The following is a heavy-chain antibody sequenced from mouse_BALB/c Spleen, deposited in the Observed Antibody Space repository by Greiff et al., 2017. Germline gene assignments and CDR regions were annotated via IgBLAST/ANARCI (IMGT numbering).Heavy chain of an antibody. CDR3: ARGYDYDLDY. D-gene: IGHD2-4*01. CDR1: GFTFSSYA. J-gene: IGHJ2*01. V-gene: IGHV5-6-5*01. CDR2: ISSGGST. Sequence: EVKLVESGGGLVKPGGSLKLSCAASGFTFSSYAMSWVRQTPEKRLEWVASISSGGSTYYPDSVKGRFTISRDNARNILYMQMSSLRYEETAMYYCARGYDYDLDYWGQGTTLTVSS.